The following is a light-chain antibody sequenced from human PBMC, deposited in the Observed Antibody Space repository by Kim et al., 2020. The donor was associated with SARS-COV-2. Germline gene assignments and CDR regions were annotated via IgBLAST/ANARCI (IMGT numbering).Light chain of an antibody. CDR3: HQRSNWPLT. CDR2: DAS. Sequence: EIVLTQSPATLSLSPGDRATLSCRASQSISSFLAWYQQKPGQAPRLLIYDASNRATGIPARFSGSGSGTDFTLTISSLEPEDFAVYYCHQRSNWPLTFGGGTKVEI. CDR1: QSISSF. J-gene: IGKJ4*01. V-gene: IGKV3-11*01.